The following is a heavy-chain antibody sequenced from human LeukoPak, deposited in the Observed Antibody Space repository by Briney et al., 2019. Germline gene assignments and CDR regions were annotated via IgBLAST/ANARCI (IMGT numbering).Heavy chain of an antibody. V-gene: IGHV4-59*12. CDR3: ASSSGYYLSSWFDP. Sequence: PSETLSLTCTVSGGSISSYYWSWIRQPPGKGLEWIGYIYYSGSTYYNPSLKSRVTISVDTSKNQFSLKLSSVTAADTAVYYCASSSGYYLSSWFDPWGQGTLVTVSS. CDR2: IYYSGST. CDR1: GGSISSYY. D-gene: IGHD3-22*01. J-gene: IGHJ5*02.